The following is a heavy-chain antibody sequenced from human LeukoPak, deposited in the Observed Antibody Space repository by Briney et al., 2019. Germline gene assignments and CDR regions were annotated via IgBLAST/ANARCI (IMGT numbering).Heavy chain of an antibody. V-gene: IGHV3-23*01. D-gene: IGHD6-19*01. CDR3: AKSGRPIAVAGTGSDY. CDR2: ISGSGGST. Sequence: GGSLRLSCAASGFTFSSYAMSWVRQAPGKGLEWVSAISGSGGSTYYADSVKGRFTISRDNSKNTLYLQMNSLRAEDTAVYYCAKSGRPIAVAGTGSDYWGQGTLVTVSS. J-gene: IGHJ4*02. CDR1: GFTFSSYA.